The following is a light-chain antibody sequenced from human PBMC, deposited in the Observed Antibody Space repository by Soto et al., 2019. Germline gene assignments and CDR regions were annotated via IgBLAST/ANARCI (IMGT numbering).Light chain of an antibody. CDR3: SSKRV. CDR1: SSDVGGYKY. V-gene: IGLV2-8*01. Sequence: QSALTQPPSASGSPGQSVTISCTGTSSDVGGYKYVSWYQQHPGKAPKVMIYEVRRRPAGVPDRFTGAKSGNTASLTVSGLQEEDEADYYSSSKRVFGGGTKLTVL. J-gene: IGLJ3*02. CDR2: EVR.